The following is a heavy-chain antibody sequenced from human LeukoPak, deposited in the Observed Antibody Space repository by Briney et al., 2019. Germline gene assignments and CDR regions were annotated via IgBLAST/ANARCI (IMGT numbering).Heavy chain of an antibody. CDR2: IYPGHSDT. D-gene: IGHD6-6*01. CDR1: GYSFTSYW. J-gene: IGHJ6*02. V-gene: IGHV5-51*01. Sequence: GQSLKISCKGSGYSFTSYWLGWLRPMPGKGLEGMGIIYPGHSDTRYSPSFQGQVTISADKSISTAYLQWSSLKASDTAMYYCARRGTGQLVAPDDYYYYYGMDVWGQGTTVTVSS. CDR3: ARRGTGQLVAPDDYYYYYGMDV.